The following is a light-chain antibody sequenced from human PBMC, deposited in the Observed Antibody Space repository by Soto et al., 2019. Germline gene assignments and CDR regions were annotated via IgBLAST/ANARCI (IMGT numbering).Light chain of an antibody. Sequence: EIVLTQSPGTLSLSPGERATLSCRASQSVSSSYLAWYQQKPGQAPRLLIYGASSRATGIPDRFSGSGSGTDFTLTISRLEPEDFSVYYWQQYGSSPPSCGQGTKVEIK. V-gene: IGKV3-20*01. J-gene: IGKJ1*01. CDR2: GAS. CDR1: QSVSSSY. CDR3: QQYGSSPPS.